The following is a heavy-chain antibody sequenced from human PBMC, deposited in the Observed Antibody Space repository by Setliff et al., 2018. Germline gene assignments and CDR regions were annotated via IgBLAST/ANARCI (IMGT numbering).Heavy chain of an antibody. CDR1: GGSISSSSYY. J-gene: IGHJ3*02. Sequence: LETLSLTCTVSGGSISSSSYYWGWIRQPPGKGLEWIGSIYYSGSTYYNPSLKSRVTISVDTSKNQFSLKLSSVTAADTAVYYCARDVRVASSSWFKSAFDIWGQGTMVTVSS. D-gene: IGHD6-13*01. CDR3: ARDVRVASSSWFKSAFDI. CDR2: IYYSGST. V-gene: IGHV4-39*07.